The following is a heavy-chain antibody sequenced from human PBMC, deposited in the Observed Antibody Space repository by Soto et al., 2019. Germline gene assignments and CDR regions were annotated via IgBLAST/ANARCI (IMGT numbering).Heavy chain of an antibody. CDR3: ARGPSGDKVDY. D-gene: IGHD7-27*01. Sequence: QVQLQESGPRLVTPSQTLSLTCTVSGGSISSAAYCWSWIRQSPDKGLQWIGHICDGGTTYSSPSLKGRVTIAAGTSETQCSLKLNSVSAADTAVYYCARGPSGDKVDYWGQGIQVTVSS. V-gene: IGHV4-30-4*01. CDR2: ICDGGTT. J-gene: IGHJ4*02. CDR1: GGSISSAAYC.